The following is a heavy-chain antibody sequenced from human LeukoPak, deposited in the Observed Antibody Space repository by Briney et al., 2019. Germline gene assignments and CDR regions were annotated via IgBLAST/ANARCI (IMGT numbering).Heavy chain of an antibody. V-gene: IGHV1-2*02. D-gene: IGHD1-26*01. Sequence: ASVKVSCKASGDTFSGYYMHWVRQAPGQGLEWMGWIYPNSGGTNYAQKFQGRATMTRDTSISAAYMELSRLRSDDTAVYYCARPSGSTGGYYYYMDVWGKGTTVIVSS. CDR2: IYPNSGGT. CDR1: GDTFSGYY. CDR3: ARPSGSTGGYYYYMDV. J-gene: IGHJ6*03.